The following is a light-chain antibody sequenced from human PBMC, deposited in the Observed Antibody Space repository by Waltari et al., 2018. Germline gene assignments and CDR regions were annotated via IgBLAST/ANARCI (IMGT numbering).Light chain of an antibody. CDR2: RNN. CDR3: CSRAGSSVV. V-gene: IGLV1-44*01. J-gene: IGLJ2*01. CDR1: NSNIATHR. Sequence: QSVLTQPPSASGTPGQTVTISCSGSNSNIATHRVCWYQQGPGTAPNLPLYRNNQRPSGVPDRFSGSKSGNTASLTISELQAEDEGSYHCCSRAGSSVVFGGGTKLTVL.